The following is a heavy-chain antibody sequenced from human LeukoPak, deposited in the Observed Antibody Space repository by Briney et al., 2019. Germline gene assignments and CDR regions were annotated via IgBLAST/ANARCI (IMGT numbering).Heavy chain of an antibody. Sequence: ASVKVSCKVSGYTLTELSMHWVRQAPGKGLEWMGGFDPEDGETIYAQKFQGRVTMTEDTSTDTAYMELSSLRSEDTAVYYCATAPFPGTPFDYWGQGTLVTVSS. CDR2: FDPEDGET. J-gene: IGHJ4*02. D-gene: IGHD6-13*01. CDR3: ATAPFPGTPFDY. CDR1: GYTLTELS. V-gene: IGHV1-24*01.